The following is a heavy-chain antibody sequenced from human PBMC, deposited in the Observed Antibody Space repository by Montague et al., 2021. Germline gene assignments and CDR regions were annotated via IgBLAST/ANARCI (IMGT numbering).Heavy chain of an antibody. D-gene: IGHD6-13*01. V-gene: IGHV4-39*07. CDR3: ARVFSSWYVGWFDP. CDR2: IYYSGNS. J-gene: IGHJ5*02. Sequence: SETLSLTCTVSGASITSNIYYWGWTRQSPGKGLEWIGSIYYSGNSFYQPSLKSRITMPVDTSKNQFSLKLSSVTAADTAIYYCARVFSSWYVGWFDPWGQGTLVTVSS. CDR1: GASITSNIYY.